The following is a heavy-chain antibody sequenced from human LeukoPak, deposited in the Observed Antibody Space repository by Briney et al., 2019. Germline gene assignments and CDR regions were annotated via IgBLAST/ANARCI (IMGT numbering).Heavy chain of an antibody. CDR2: INHSGST. CDR1: GGSISRSSYY. D-gene: IGHD6-19*01. Sequence: SETLSLTCTVSGGSISRSSYYWGCIRQPPGKGLEWIGEINHSGSTNYNPSLKSRVTISVDTSKNQFSLKLSSVTAADTAVYYCARPYSSGWDYDYWGQGTLVTVSS. CDR3: ARPYSSGWDYDY. J-gene: IGHJ4*02. V-gene: IGHV4-39*07.